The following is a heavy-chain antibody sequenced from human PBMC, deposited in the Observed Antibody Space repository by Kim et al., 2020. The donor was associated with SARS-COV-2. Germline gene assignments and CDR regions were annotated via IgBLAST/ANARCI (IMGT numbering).Heavy chain of an antibody. V-gene: IGHV4-59*01. J-gene: IGHJ5*01. CDR3: TRSLYSSKWNGSVWFDP. Sequence: SETLSLTCTVSGGSIGKYYWSWIRQSPGKGLEWIGYIYYTGRTNYNASLKSRVTMSLDTSKDQFSLKLTSVTAADTAVYYCTRSLYSSKWNGSVWFDPWGPGTLVTVST. D-gene: IGHD6-19*01. CDR1: GGSIGKYY. CDR2: IYYTGRT.